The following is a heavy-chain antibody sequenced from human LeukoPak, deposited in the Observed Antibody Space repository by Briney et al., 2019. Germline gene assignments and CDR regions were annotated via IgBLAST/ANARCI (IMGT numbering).Heavy chain of an antibody. Sequence: PSETLSLTCTVSGYSISSGYYWGWIRQPPGKGLEWIGSIYHSGSTYYNPSLKSRVTISVDTSKNQFSLKLSSVTAADTAVYYCARAGDHGADYWGQGTLVTVSS. V-gene: IGHV4-38-2*02. J-gene: IGHJ4*02. D-gene: IGHD3-10*01. CDR3: ARAGDHGADY. CDR2: IYHSGST. CDR1: GYSISSGYY.